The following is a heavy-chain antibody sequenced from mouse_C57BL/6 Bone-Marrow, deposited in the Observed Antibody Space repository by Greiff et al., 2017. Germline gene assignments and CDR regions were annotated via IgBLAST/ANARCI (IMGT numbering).Heavy chain of an antibody. CDR1: GFSLTSYG. V-gene: IGHV2-3*01. CDR2: IWGDGST. J-gene: IGHJ4*01. Sequence: VKVVESGPGLVAPSQSLSITCTVSGFSLTSYGVSWIRQPPGKGLEWLGVIWGDGSTNYHSALISRLSISKDNSKSQVFLKLNSLQTDGTATYYCGDYRCDRGDYAMDYWDQGHSVTVSS. CDR3: GDYRCDRGDYAMDY. D-gene: IGHD2-14*01.